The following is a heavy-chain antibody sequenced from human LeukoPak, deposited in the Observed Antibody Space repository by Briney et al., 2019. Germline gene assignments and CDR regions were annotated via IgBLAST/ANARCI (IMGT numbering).Heavy chain of an antibody. CDR3: ARHTSGELSTPFDY. V-gene: IGHV5-10-1*04. D-gene: IGHD3-16*02. J-gene: IGHJ4*02. CDR1: GYRFTSYW. CDR2: IDPSDSHT. Sequence: GESLRISCKGSGYRFTSYWISWVRQMPGKGLEWMGRIDPSDSHTTYSPSFEGQVTISGDKSISTAYLQWSSLKASDTAIYYCARHTSGELSTPFDYWGQGTLVTVSS.